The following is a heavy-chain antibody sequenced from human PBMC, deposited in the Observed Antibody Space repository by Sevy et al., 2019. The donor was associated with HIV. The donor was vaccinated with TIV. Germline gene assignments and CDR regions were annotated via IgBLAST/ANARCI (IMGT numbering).Heavy chain of an antibody. CDR2: TGNRANGYTT. CDR1: GFILSDHY. Sequence: LSLTCAASGFILSDHYMDWVRQAPGKGLEWVGRTGNRANGYTTAYAPYVKGRFTITREDSKNTLYLQMNSLKSEDTAVYYCTRDVSAALDYWGQGTLVTVSS. CDR3: TRDVSAALDY. J-gene: IGHJ4*02. V-gene: IGHV3-72*01. D-gene: IGHD6-13*01.